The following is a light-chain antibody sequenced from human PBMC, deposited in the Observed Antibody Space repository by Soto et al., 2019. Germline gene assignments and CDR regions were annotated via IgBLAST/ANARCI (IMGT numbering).Light chain of an antibody. J-gene: IGLJ1*01. CDR1: SSDVGGYNY. CDR2: EVS. Sequence: QSVLAQPGSVSGSPGQSITISCTGTSSDVGGYNYVSWYQQHPGKAPKLMIYEVSNRPSGVSNRFSGSKSGNTASLTISGLQAEDEADYYCSSYTSSSTLVFGNG. CDR3: SSYTSSSTLV. V-gene: IGLV2-14*01.